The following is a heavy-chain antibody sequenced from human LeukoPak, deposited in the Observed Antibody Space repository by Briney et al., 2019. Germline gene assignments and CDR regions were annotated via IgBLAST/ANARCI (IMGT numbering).Heavy chain of an antibody. D-gene: IGHD3-10*01. J-gene: IGHJ6*02. CDR2: ISGSGGST. CDR1: GFTFSSYA. V-gene: IGHV3-23*01. Sequence: SGGSLRLSCAASGFTFSSYAMSWVRQAPGKGLEWVSAISGSGGSTYYADSVKGRFTISRDNSKNTLYLQMNSLRAEDTAVYYCARDPGSYGNYYYGMGVWGPGTTVSVSS. CDR3: ARDPGSYGNYYYGMGV.